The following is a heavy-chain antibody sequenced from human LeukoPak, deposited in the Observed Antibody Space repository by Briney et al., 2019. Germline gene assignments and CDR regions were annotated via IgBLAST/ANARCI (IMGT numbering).Heavy chain of an antibody. CDR1: GFTFSSYG. D-gene: IGHD6-19*01. Sequence: GGSLRLSCAASGFTFSSYGMNWVRQSPGKGLEWVAVISYDGSNKYYADSVKGRFTISRDNSKNTLYLEMNSLRAEDTAVYYCAKECEQRLVEYYFDYWGQGTLVTVSS. J-gene: IGHJ4*02. V-gene: IGHV3-30*18. CDR3: AKECEQRLVEYYFDY. CDR2: ISYDGSNK.